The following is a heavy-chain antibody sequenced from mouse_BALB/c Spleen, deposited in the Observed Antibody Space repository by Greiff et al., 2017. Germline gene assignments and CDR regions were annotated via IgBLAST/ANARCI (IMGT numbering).Heavy chain of an antibody. CDR3: TRDEGYDYDAMDY. CDR1: GFTFSSYT. CDR2: ISSGGSYT. V-gene: IGHV5-6-4*01. Sequence: EVMLVESGGGLVKPGGSLKLSCAASGFTFSSYTMSWVRQTPEKRLEWVATISSGGSYTYYPDSVKGRFTISRDNAKNTLYLQMSSLKSEDTAMYYCTRDEGYDYDAMDYWGQGTSVTVSS. J-gene: IGHJ4*01. D-gene: IGHD2-10*02.